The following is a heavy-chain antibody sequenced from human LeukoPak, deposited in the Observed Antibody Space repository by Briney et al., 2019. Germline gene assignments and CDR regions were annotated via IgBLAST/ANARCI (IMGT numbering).Heavy chain of an antibody. J-gene: IGHJ4*02. Sequence: SETLSLTCTVSGGSISSYYWSWIRQPPGKALEWIGYIYYSGSTNYNPSLKSRVTISVDTSKNQFSLKLSSVTAADTAVYYCARSRRDCSSTSCYGDFDYWGQGTLVTVSS. V-gene: IGHV4-59*08. CDR3: ARSRRDCSSTSCYGDFDY. D-gene: IGHD2-2*01. CDR1: GGSISSYY. CDR2: IYYSGST.